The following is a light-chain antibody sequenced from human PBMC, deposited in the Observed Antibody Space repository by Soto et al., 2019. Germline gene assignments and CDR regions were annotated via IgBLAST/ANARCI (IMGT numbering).Light chain of an antibody. V-gene: IGKV3-11*01. CDR1: QSVSSY. CDR3: QQRSNWPPLT. CDR2: DAS. Sequence: EIVLTQSPATLSLSPGERATLSCRASQSVSSYLAWYQQKPGQAPRLLIYDASNRATGFPARFSGSGSGTDCTLTISSLEPEDFAVYYCQQRSNWPPLTFGGGTKVEIK. J-gene: IGKJ4*01.